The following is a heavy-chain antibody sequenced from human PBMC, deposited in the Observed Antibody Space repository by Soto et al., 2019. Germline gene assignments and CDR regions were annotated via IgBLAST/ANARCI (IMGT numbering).Heavy chain of an antibody. J-gene: IGHJ6*02. CDR2: IYHSGST. CDR3: ARVPDV. CDR1: GGSISSGGYS. V-gene: IGHV4-30-2*01. Sequence: QLQLQESGSGLVKPSQTLSLTCAVSGGSISSGGYSWGWIRQPPGKGLEWIGYIYHSGSTYYNPSPXSXXTKSVDRSKNQFSLKLSSVTAADTAVYYCARVPDVWGQGTTVTVSS.